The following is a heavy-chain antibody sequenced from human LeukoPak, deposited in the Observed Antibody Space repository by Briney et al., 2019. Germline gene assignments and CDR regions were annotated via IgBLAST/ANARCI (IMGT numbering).Heavy chain of an antibody. CDR2: ISAYNGNT. Sequence: ASVKGSCKASGYTFTSYGISWVRQAPGQGLEWMGWISAYNGNTNYAQKLQGRVTMTTDTSTSTAYMELRSLRSDDTAVYYCARGPIIGSSWPNFDYWGQGTLVTVSS. V-gene: IGHV1-18*01. D-gene: IGHD6-13*01. CDR1: GYTFTSYG. J-gene: IGHJ4*02. CDR3: ARGPIIGSSWPNFDY.